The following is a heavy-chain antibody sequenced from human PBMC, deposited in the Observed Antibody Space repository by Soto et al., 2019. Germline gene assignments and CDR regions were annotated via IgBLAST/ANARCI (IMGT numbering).Heavy chain of an antibody. CDR3: ARVWGLDYIDS. V-gene: IGHV4-59*01. J-gene: IGHJ4*02. CDR2: IYHSGST. D-gene: IGHD7-27*01. CDR1: GASISSSY. Sequence: TLSITCTVSGASISSSYWSWIRRPPGKGLEWIGYIYHSGSTKYNPSLKSRVTISVDTSKNQFSVKLSSVTAADTAVYYCARVWGLDYIDSWGQGTRVTVSS.